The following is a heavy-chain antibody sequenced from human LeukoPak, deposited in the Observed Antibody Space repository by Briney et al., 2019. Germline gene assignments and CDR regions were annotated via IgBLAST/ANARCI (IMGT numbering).Heavy chain of an antibody. Sequence: PGGSLRPSCAASGFTFSSYAMSWVRQAPGKGLEWVSATSGSGGSTYYADSVKGRFTISRDNSKNTLYLQMNSLRAEDTAVYYCAKDASYSSGWDLFDYWGQGTLVTVSS. V-gene: IGHV3-23*01. CDR1: GFTFSSYA. D-gene: IGHD6-19*01. CDR2: TSGSGGST. CDR3: AKDASYSSGWDLFDY. J-gene: IGHJ4*02.